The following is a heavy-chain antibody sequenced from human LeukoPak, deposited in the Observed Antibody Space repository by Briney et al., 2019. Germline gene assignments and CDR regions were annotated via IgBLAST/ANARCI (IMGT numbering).Heavy chain of an antibody. V-gene: IGHV3-23*01. D-gene: IGHD3-16*01. CDR2: ISGSGHRT. Sequence: GGSLRLSCAASGFTFSNYGVGWGRQAPGKGREGVSGISGSGHRTYYAHSVKARFPISRANSKNTLYLQMDRLRSQATAGFSFAKDWGEYFDYLWGSFTSFDFWGQGTQVTVSS. CDR3: AKDWGEYFDYLWGSFTSFDF. CDR1: GFTFSNYG. J-gene: IGHJ4*02.